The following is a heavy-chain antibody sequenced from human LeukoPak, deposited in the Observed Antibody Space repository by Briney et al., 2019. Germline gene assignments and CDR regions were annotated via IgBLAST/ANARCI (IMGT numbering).Heavy chain of an antibody. J-gene: IGHJ4*02. Sequence: PGGSLRLSCAASGLTFSSYAMHWVRQAPGKGLEWVAVITYDGSNKYYADSVKGRFTISRDNSKNTLYLQMNSLRAEDTAVYYCARELSIVGALWGQGTLVTVSS. V-gene: IGHV3-30-3*01. CDR1: GLTFSSYA. CDR2: ITYDGSNK. CDR3: ARELSIVGAL. D-gene: IGHD1-26*01.